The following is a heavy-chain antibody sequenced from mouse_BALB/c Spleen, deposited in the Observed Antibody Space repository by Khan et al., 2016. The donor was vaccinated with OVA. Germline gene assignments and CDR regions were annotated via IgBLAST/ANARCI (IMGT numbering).Heavy chain of an antibody. V-gene: IGHV5-6*02. CDR3: ASHLTGSFAY. J-gene: IGHJ3*01. CDR2: INSDGYYT. Sequence: EVMLVESGGDLMKPGGSLKLSCAASGFTFSTYGMSWVRQTPDKRLEWVATINSDGYYTYYPDSVQGRFTISRNNAKNTLSLQMSSLKSEDTAMYYCASHLTGSFAYWGQGTLVTVSA. CDR1: GFTFSTYG.